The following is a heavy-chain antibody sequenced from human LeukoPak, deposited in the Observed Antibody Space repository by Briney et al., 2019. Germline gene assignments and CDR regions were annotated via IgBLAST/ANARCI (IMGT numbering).Heavy chain of an antibody. CDR3: ARDRYYDSSGYSNFDY. Sequence: ASVKVSCKASGYTFTSYYMHWVRQAPGQGLEWMGIINPSGGSASYAQKFQGRVTMTRDTSTSTVYMELGNLRSEDTAVYYCARDRYYDSSGYSNFDYWGQGTLVTVSS. CDR2: INPSGGSA. J-gene: IGHJ4*02. V-gene: IGHV1-46*01. CDR1: GYTFTSYY. D-gene: IGHD3-22*01.